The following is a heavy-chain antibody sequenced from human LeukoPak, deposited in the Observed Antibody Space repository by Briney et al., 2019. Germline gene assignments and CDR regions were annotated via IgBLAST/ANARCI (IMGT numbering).Heavy chain of an antibody. CDR2: INPNSGGT. V-gene: IGHV1-2*06. D-gene: IGHD6-13*01. Sequence: ASVKVSCKASGYTFTDYYIHWVRQAPGQGLEWMGRINPNSGGTNYAQKFQGRVTMTRDTSISTAYMELSRLRSDDTAVYYCARVRYSYSTNDYWGQGTLVTVSS. J-gene: IGHJ4*02. CDR1: GYTFTDYY. CDR3: ARVRYSYSTNDY.